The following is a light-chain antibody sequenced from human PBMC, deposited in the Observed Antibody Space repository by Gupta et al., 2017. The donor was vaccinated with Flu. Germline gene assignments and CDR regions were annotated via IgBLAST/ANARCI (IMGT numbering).Light chain of an antibody. J-gene: IGKJ4*01. CDR2: DAS. CDR1: QSVSSY. Sequence: EIVLTQSPATLSLSPGERATLSCRASQSVSSYLAWYQQKPGQAPRLLIYDASNRATGIAARFSGSGSGTDFTLTISSLEPEDFAVYYCRQRSNWPRTFGGGTKVEIK. V-gene: IGKV3-11*01. CDR3: RQRSNWPRT.